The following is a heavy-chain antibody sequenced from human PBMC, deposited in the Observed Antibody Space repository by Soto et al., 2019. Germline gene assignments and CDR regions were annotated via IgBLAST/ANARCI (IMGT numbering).Heavy chain of an antibody. CDR2: INSDGTIS. V-gene: IGHV3-74*01. CDR3: ARLSGDHSAFFSYGMDA. D-gene: IGHD2-21*01. J-gene: IGHJ6*02. Sequence: GGSLRLSCAASGFTFDTYWMNWVRQAPGKGPEWLSGINSDGTISSYADSVKGRFTISRDNARNTLSLQRNSLRADDTAVYYCARLSGDHSAFFSYGMDAWRQGTTVTVSS. CDR1: GFTFDTYW.